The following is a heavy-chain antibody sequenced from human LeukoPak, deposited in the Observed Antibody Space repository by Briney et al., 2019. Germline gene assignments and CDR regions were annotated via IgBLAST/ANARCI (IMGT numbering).Heavy chain of an antibody. D-gene: IGHD6-13*01. Sequence: ASETLSLTCTVSGGSISSYYWSWIRQPPGKGLEWIGYIYYSGSTNYNPSLKSRVTISVDTSKNQFSLKLSSVTAADTAVYYCARDSSSWYTNMDVWGKGTTVTVSS. J-gene: IGHJ6*03. CDR3: ARDSSSWYTNMDV. V-gene: IGHV4-59*01. CDR2: IYYSGST. CDR1: GGSISSYY.